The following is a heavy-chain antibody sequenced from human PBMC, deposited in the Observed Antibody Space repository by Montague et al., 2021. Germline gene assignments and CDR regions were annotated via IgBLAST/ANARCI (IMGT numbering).Heavy chain of an antibody. V-gene: IGHV4-59*01. D-gene: IGHD1-26*01. CDR3: AREWSGFDF. J-gene: IGHJ3*01. CDR2: IYSSGNT. CDR1: GDSMNTYK. Sequence: SETLSLTCTVSGDSMNTYKWNWIRQPPGKGLEWIGCIYSSGNTNYNPSLKSRVTISVDTSRNQFSLEVSSVTAADTAMYYCAREWSGFDFWGHGTVVTVSS.